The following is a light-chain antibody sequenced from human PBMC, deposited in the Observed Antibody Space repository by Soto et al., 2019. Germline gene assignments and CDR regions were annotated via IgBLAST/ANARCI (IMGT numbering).Light chain of an antibody. CDR2: GAS. CDR3: QHYGSSPYT. J-gene: IGKJ3*01. CDR1: QSVSSSY. V-gene: IGKV3-20*01. Sequence: EIVLRQSPGTLSLSPGERATLSCRASQSVSSSYLAWYQQRPGQAPRLLIYGASSRATGIPDRFSGSGSGTDFTLTIGRLEPEDSAVYYCQHYGSSPYTFGPGTIVEIK.